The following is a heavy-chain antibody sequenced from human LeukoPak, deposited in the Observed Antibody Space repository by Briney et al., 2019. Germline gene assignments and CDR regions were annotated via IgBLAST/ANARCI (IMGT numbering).Heavy chain of an antibody. J-gene: IGHJ4*02. CDR2: IYYSGST. CDR3: ARQDYYGSGSSGY. Sequence: SETLSLTCTVSGGSISSSSYYWGWIRQPPGKGLEWIGSIYYSGSTYYNPSLKSRVTISVDTSKNQFSLKLSSVTAADTAVYYCARQDYYGSGSSGYWGQGTLVTVSS. V-gene: IGHV4-39*01. D-gene: IGHD3-10*01. CDR1: GGSISSSSYY.